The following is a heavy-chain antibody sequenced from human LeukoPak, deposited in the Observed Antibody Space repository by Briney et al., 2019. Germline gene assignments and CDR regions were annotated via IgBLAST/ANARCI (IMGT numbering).Heavy chain of an antibody. V-gene: IGHV3-7*03. CDR3: AKDLYRYGYSAVDY. J-gene: IGHJ4*02. CDR2: IKLDGSEK. D-gene: IGHD5-18*01. Sequence: PGGSLRLSCVASGFTFGKYWMSWVRQAPGKGLEWMANIKLDGSEKNYVDSVKGRFTISRDNSKNTLYLQMNSLRAEDTAVYYCAKDLYRYGYSAVDYWGQGTLVTVSS. CDR1: GFTFGKYW.